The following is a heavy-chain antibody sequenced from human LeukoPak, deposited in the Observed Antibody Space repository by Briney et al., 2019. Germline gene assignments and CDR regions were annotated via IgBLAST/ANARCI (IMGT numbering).Heavy chain of an antibody. Sequence: SETLSLTCTLSGASLNNNFWTWIRQPPGKGLEWIGYIYSSGSANYNPTLTRRVIISGDTSKNQISLNLTSVTAADTAVYFCARHRDYYDTWGHGTLVTVSS. CDR2: IYSSGSA. V-gene: IGHV4-59*08. D-gene: IGHD3-22*01. J-gene: IGHJ4*01. CDR3: ARHRDYYDT. CDR1: GASLNNNF.